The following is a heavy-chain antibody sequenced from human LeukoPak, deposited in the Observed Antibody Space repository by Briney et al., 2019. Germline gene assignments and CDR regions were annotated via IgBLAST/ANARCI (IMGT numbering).Heavy chain of an antibody. CDR1: GGSISSHY. D-gene: IGHD1-26*01. J-gene: IGHJ4*02. CDR2: IYYSGST. CDR3: ARGADYFDY. V-gene: IGHV4-59*11. Sequence: SETLSLTCTVSGGSISSHYWSWIRQPPGKGLEWIGYIYYSGSTNYNPSLKSRVTISVDTSKNQFSLKLSSVTAADTAVYYCARGADYFDYWRQGTLVTVSP.